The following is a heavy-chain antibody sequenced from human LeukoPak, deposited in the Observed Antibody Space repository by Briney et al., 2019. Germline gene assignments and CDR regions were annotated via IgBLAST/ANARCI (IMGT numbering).Heavy chain of an antibody. CDR1: GYTFTSYD. V-gene: IGHV1-8*01. Sequence: GASVKVSCKASGYTFTSYDINWVRQAPGQGLEWMASMNPNNGNTAYARKFQGRVTMTRDTSIGTAYLELSALRSEDTAVYYCARLHWKSGGIYFYYYMDVWGKGTTVTVSS. D-gene: IGHD1-1*01. CDR2: MNPNNGNT. CDR3: ARLHWKSGGIYFYYYMDV. J-gene: IGHJ6*03.